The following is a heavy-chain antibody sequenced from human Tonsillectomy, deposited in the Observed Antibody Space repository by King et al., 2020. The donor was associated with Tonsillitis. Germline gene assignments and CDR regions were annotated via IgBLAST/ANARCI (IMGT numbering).Heavy chain of an antibody. J-gene: IGHJ4*02. CDR1: GFTLRNYA. D-gene: IGHD1-7*01. V-gene: IGHV3-30*01. Sequence: VQLVESGGGVVQPGRSLRLSCAASGFTLRNYAMHWVRQAPGQGLEWVAVISYDGSNKYSADSLQGRFTISRDSSNNTPYLQMNSLRPDDTAVYYCARDWGLGRELRLWGQGTLVTVSS. CDR2: ISYDGSNK. CDR3: ARDWGLGRELRL.